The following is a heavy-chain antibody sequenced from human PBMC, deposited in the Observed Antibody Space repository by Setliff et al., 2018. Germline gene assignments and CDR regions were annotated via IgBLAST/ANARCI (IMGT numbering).Heavy chain of an antibody. CDR1: GFTFSNAW. V-gene: IGHV3-15*01. D-gene: IGHD3-22*01. J-gene: IGHJ3*01. Sequence: GGSLRLSCTASGFTFSNAWMSWVRQAPGKGLEWVGRIKRITDSGTTDHAAPVKGRFTVSRDDSISTLYLQMNSLKTEDTAVYYCTKSHDSSGYSAIRLWGQGTMVTVSS. CDR2: IKRITDSGTT. CDR3: TKSHDSSGYSAIRL.